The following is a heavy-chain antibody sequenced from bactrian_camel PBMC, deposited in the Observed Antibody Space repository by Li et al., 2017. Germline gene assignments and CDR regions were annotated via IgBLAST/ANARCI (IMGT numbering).Heavy chain of an antibody. J-gene: IGHJ4*01. D-gene: IGHD2*01. CDR1: GDAKRTDC. V-gene: IGHV3S53*01. CDR3: AARHCSEYKYNY. Sequence: HVQLVESGGGSAQAGGSLKLSCGASGDAKRTDCMGWFRQGPGRMREGVAEIDSDGDTAYAESLKDRFTISRDNARNTVYLQMNSLKPEDTAVYYCAARHCSEYKYNYWGQGTQVTVS. CDR2: IDSDGDT.